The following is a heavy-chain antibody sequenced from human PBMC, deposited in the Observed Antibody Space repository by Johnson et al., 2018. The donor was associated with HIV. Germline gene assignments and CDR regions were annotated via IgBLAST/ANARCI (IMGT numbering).Heavy chain of an antibody. CDR1: GFTFRSYD. CDR3: ARVRRQLVRLSAFDI. J-gene: IGHJ3*02. V-gene: IGHV3-13*01. CDR2: IGRAGDT. D-gene: IGHD6-6*01. Sequence: MPLVESGGGLVQPGGSLRLSCAASGFTFRSYDMHWVRQATGKGLEGVSAIGRAGDTYYPGSVKGRFTISRENAKNSLYLQMNSLRAGDTAVYYCARVRRQLVRLSAFDIWGQDTLVTVSS.